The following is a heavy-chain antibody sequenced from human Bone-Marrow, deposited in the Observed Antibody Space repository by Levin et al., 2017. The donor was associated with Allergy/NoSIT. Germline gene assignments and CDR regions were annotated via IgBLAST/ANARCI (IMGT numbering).Heavy chain of an antibody. CDR1: DASISSGGHY. J-gene: IGHJ3*02. Sequence: SQTLSLTCTISDASISSGGHYWNWIRQNPGKGLEWIGYISFSGSTYYNPSLNSRVTISVDTPKNQFSLRPTSVTAADTAVYYCARDIVTTIGACDIWGHGTMVTVSS. CDR2: ISFSGST. D-gene: IGHD5-12*01. V-gene: IGHV4-31*03. CDR3: ARDIVTTIGACDI.